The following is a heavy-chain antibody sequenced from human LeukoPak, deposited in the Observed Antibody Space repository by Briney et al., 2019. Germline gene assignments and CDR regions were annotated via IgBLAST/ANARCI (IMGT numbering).Heavy chain of an antibody. D-gene: IGHD2-2*01. CDR3: ARVPYYCSSTSCYLDY. Sequence: PGCSLRLSCAASGFTFSSYAMHWVRQAPGKGLEYVSAISSNGGSTYYANSVKGRFTISRDNSKNTLYLQMGSLRAEDMAVYYCARVPYYCSSTSCYLDYWGQGTLVTVSS. CDR2: ISSNGGST. CDR1: GFTFSSYA. V-gene: IGHV3-64*01. J-gene: IGHJ4*02.